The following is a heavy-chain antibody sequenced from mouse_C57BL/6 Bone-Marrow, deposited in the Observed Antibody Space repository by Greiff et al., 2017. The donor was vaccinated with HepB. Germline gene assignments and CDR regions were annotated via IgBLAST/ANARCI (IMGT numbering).Heavy chain of an antibody. CDR3: ALRGGGNWYFDV. Sequence: QVTLKVSGPGILQSSQTLSLTCSFSGFSLSTSGMGVSWIRQPSGKGLEWLAHIYWDDDKRYNPSLKSRLTISKDTSRNQLFLKTTSVDTADSATYYGALRGGGNWYFDVWGTGTTVTVSS. CDR2: IYWDDDK. CDR1: GFSLSTSGMG. J-gene: IGHJ1*03. V-gene: IGHV8-12*01.